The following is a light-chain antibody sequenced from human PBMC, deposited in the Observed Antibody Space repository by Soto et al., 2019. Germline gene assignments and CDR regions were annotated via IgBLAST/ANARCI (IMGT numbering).Light chain of an antibody. V-gene: IGKV3-11*01. CDR2: DTS. CDR3: QQRSNWVT. CDR1: QSVRGY. Sequence: EIVLTQSPATLSLSPGERATLSCRASQSVRGYLGWYQQKPGQTPRLLIYDTSNRATGIPARFSGSGSGTDYPLTISSLEPEDFAVYYCQQRSNWVTFGGGTKVEIK. J-gene: IGKJ4*01.